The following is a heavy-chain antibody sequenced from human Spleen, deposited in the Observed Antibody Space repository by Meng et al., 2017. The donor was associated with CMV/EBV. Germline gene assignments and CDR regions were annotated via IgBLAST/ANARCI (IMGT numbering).Heavy chain of an antibody. D-gene: IGHD2-21*01. V-gene: IGHV1-2*02. Sequence: FTGYYTHWVRQAPGQGLEWMGWINPNSGGTNYAQKLQGRVTITMDESTSTAYMALSSLRSEDTAVYFCARGGYPGFIPRARYYFDYWGQGTLVTVSS. CDR3: ARGGYPGFIPRARYYFDY. CDR2: INPNSGGT. CDR1: FTGYY. J-gene: IGHJ4*02.